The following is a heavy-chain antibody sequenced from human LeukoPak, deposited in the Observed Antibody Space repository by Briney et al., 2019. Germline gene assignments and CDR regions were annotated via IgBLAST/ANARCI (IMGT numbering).Heavy chain of an antibody. D-gene: IGHD3-3*01. CDR3: AKVPRDYDFWSGDLDDAFDI. CDR2: IRYDGSNK. J-gene: IGHJ3*02. V-gene: IGHV3-30*02. Sequence: PGGSLRLSCAASGFTFSSYGMHWVRQAPGKGLEWVAFIRYDGSNKYYADSVRGRFTISRDNSKNTLYLQMNSLRAEDTAVYYCAKVPRDYDFWSGDLDDAFDIWGQGTMVTVSS. CDR1: GFTFSSYG.